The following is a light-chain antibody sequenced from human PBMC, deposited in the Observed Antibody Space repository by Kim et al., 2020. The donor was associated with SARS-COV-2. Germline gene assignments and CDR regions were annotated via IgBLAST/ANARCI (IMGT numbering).Light chain of an antibody. J-gene: IGLJ2*01. Sequence: ESPGKTVTLSCTRSSGRIASNFVQWYQQRPGSAPTSVFYEDNQRPSWVPDRFSGSIDDSSNSASLTISGLKTEDEADYYCQSGRLFGGGTQLTVL. CDR1: SGRIASNF. CDR2: EDN. CDR3: QSGRL. V-gene: IGLV6-57*03.